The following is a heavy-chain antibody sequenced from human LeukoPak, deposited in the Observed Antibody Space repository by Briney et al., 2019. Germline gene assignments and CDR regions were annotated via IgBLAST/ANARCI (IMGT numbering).Heavy chain of an antibody. D-gene: IGHD1-14*01. V-gene: IGHV1-2*02. CDR2: INPNSGGT. CDR1: GYTFTGYY. J-gene: IGHJ3*02. CDR3: ARDLPNRNAFDI. Sequence: EASVKVSCKASGYTFTGYYMHWVRQAPGQGLEWMGWINPNSGGTNYAQKFQGRVTMARDTSISTAYMELSRLRSDGTAVYYCARDLPNRNAFDIWGQGTMVTVSS.